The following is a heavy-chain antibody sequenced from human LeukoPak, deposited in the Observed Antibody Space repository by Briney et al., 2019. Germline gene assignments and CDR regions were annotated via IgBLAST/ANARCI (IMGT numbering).Heavy chain of an antibody. J-gene: IGHJ3*02. D-gene: IGHD3-9*01. CDR3: ARGYDILTGYDAFDI. V-gene: IGHV4-59*08. CDR2: IYYSGST. Sequence: SGNLALTRPGPWGAPSCFLRSWIRPAPGEGPGWVGGIYYSGSTNYNSSLKSRVTISVDTSKNQFSLKLSSVTAADTAVYYCARGYDILTGYDAFDIWGQGTMVTVSS. CDR1: WGAPSCFL.